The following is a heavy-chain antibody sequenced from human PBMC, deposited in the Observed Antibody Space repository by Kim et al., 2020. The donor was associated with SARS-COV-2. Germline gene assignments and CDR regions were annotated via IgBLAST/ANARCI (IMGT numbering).Heavy chain of an antibody. D-gene: IGHD1-26*01. J-gene: IGHJ4*02. CDR1: GGSISSGGYY. Sequence: SETLSLTCTVSGGSISSGGYYWSWIRQHPGKGLEWIGYIYYSGSTYYNPSLKSRVTISVDTSKNQFSLKLSSVTAADTAVYYCARVGPMRSSHGTFDYWGQGTLVTVSS. CDR2: IYYSGST. CDR3: ARVGPMRSSHGTFDY. V-gene: IGHV4-31*03.